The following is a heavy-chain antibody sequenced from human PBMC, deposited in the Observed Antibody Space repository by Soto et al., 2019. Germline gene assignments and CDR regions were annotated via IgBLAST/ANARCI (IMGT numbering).Heavy chain of an antibody. J-gene: IGHJ3*02. D-gene: IGHD3-22*01. CDR2: INPNSGGT. V-gene: IGHV1-2*02. CDR1: GYTFTGYY. Sequence: QVPLVQSGAEVEKPGASVKVSCKASGYTFTGYYMHWVRQAPGQGLEWMGWINPNSGGTKYAQKFQGRVTLTRDTSLSTAYMELNSLRSEDTAVYYCARKLYDSSGYPHAFDIWGQGTMVTVSS. CDR3: ARKLYDSSGYPHAFDI.